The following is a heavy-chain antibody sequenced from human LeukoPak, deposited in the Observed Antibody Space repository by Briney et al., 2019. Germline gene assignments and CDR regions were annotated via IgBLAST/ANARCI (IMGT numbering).Heavy chain of an antibody. CDR1: GLTFRDYY. CDR3: AIQITMIVVVPYFYY. Sequence: PGGSLRLSCAASGLTFRDYYMTWIRQAPRKGLEWVSSISGSGTTTYSADSVRGRFTVSRDNAKNSVFLYMNSLRAEDTAVYYCAIQITMIVVVPYFYYWGQGTLVTVSS. D-gene: IGHD3-22*01. J-gene: IGHJ4*02. CDR2: ISGSGTTT. V-gene: IGHV3-11*04.